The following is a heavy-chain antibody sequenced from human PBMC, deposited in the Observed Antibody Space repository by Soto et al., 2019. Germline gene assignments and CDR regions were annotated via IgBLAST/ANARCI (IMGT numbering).Heavy chain of an antibody. Sequence: EVQMLESGGGVVQPGGSLRLSCAASGFICSSYDMSWVRQAPGKGLEWVSTILVGGSTHYEDSVKGRFTISRDRSKNTVHLQMNSLTAGDTAVYYCAKDLGSGKPYYYYAMDVWGQGTTVTVSS. D-gene: IGHD3-10*01. CDR2: ILVGGST. J-gene: IGHJ6*02. V-gene: IGHV3-23*01. CDR1: GFICSSYD. CDR3: AKDLGSGKPYYYYAMDV.